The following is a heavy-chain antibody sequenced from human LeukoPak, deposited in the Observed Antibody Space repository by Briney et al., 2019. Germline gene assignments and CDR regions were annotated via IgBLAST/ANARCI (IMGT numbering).Heavy chain of an antibody. CDR3: ATSWSITGTKGLADY. Sequence: ASVKVSCKVSGYTLTELSMHWVRQAPGKGLEWMGGFDPEDGETIYAQKFQGRVTMTEDTSTDTAYMELSSLRSEDTAVYYCATSWSITGTKGLADYWGQGTLVTVSS. D-gene: IGHD1-20*01. V-gene: IGHV1-24*01. J-gene: IGHJ4*02. CDR1: GYTLTELS. CDR2: FDPEDGET.